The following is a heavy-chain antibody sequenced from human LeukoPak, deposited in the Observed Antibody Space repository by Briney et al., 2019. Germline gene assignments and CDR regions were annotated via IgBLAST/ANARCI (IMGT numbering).Heavy chain of an antibody. V-gene: IGHV4-30-4*08. CDR3: ASTNCSSASCYGANWFDP. J-gene: IGHJ5*02. CDR2: INYSGNT. D-gene: IGHD2-2*01. Sequence: SQTLSLTCTVSGGSISSGDYYWSWIRQPPGKGLEWIGYINYSGNTFHYNPSLKNRVTISVDTSKNRFSLRLSSATAADTAVYYCASTNCSSASCYGANWFDPWGQGTLVTVSS. CDR1: GGSISSGDYY.